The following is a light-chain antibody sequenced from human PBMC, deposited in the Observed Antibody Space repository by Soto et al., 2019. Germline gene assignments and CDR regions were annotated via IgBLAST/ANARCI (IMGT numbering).Light chain of an antibody. J-gene: IGLJ1*01. Sequence: QPPSVSAAPGQKVTISCSGGSSNIGNNFVSWYQKLPGTAPKLLIYDNDKRPSGIPERFSGSKSVTSATLGITGLQTGDEGDYYCATWDSSLSAYVFGTGTKLTVL. V-gene: IGLV1-51*01. CDR2: DND. CDR3: ATWDSSLSAYV. CDR1: SSNIGNNF.